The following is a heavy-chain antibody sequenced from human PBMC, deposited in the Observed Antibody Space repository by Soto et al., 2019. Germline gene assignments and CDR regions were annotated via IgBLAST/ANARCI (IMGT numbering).Heavy chain of an antibody. D-gene: IGHD2-2*02. CDR3: VKGPNLNGYKYFDY. CDR1: GFTFSRYG. V-gene: IGHV3-64D*06. Sequence: GSLRLSCSAFGFTFSRYGMHWVRQAPGKGPEYVTAISDNGGTTYYADSVKGRFTISRDNSKNTMYLQVSSLRPEDTAVYYCVKGPNLNGYKYFDYWGQGALVTVSS. J-gene: IGHJ4*02. CDR2: ISDNGGTT.